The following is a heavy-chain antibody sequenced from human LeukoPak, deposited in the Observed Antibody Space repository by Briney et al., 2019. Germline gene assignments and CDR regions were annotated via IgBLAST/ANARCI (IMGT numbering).Heavy chain of an antibody. V-gene: IGHV3-21*01. CDR1: GFTFSSYS. D-gene: IGHD3/OR15-3a*01. J-gene: IGHJ4*02. CDR3: ARDTVVGLAHSLDY. Sequence: GGSLRLSCAASGFTFSSYSMNWVRQAPGKGLEWVSSISSSSSYIYYAGSVKGRFTISRDNAKNSLYLQMNSLRAGDTAVYYCARDTVVGLAHSLDYWGQGTLVTVSS. CDR2: ISSSSSYI.